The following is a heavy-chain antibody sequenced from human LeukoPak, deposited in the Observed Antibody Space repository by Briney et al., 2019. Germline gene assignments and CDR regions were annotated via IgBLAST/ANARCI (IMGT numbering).Heavy chain of an antibody. D-gene: IGHD5-18*01. CDR1: GGSISSFY. J-gene: IGHJ5*02. V-gene: IGHV4-4*07. CDR3: ARDSVDTAMVHPYNWFDP. CDR2: IYTSGST. Sequence: SETLSLTCTVSGGSISSFYWSWIRQPAGKGLEWIGRIYTSGSTNYNPSLKSRVTMSVDTSKNQFSLKLSSVTAADTAVYYCARDSVDTAMVHPYNWFDPWGQGTLVTVSS.